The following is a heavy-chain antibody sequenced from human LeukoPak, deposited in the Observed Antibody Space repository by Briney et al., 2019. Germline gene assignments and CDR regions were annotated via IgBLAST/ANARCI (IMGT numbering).Heavy chain of an antibody. CDR1: GGTFSSYG. CDR2: ISAYNGNT. V-gene: IGHV1-18*01. J-gene: IGHJ5*02. D-gene: IGHD3-22*01. Sequence: ASVKVSCKASGGTFSSYGISWVRQAPGPGLEWMGWISAYNGNTNYAQKLQGRVTMTTDTSTSTAYTELRSLRSDGTAVYYCARGALDYYDSSGYDGLNWFDPWGQGTLVTVSS. CDR3: ARGALDYYDSSGYDGLNWFDP.